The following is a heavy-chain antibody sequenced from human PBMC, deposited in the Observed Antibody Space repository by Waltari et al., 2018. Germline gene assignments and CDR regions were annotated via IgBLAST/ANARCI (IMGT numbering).Heavy chain of an antibody. CDR1: GFTFSNYF. J-gene: IGHJ5*02. CDR3: ATRVSS. Sequence: EVQLLESGGGFVQPGGSLRLSCAASGFTFSNYFMNWVRQVPGKGLGWVSAISDSGVNTYYADALKGRFTISRDNSKNTLYLQMNSLRADDTAIYYCATRVSSWGQGTLVTVSS. D-gene: IGHD3-10*01. CDR2: ISDSGVNT. V-gene: IGHV3-23*01.